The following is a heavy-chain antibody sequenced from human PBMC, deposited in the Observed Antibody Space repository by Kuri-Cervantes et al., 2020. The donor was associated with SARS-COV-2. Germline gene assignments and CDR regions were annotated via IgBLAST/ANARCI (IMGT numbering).Heavy chain of an antibody. Sequence: GGSMRLSCAASGFTFSSYSMNWVRQAPGKGLEWVSSISSSGSYIYYAVSVKDRFTIPRDNAKNSRYLQMNSQRAEDTAVYYCARDVNIVVVPAYYYGMDVWGQGTTVTVSS. J-gene: IGHJ6*02. CDR3: ARDVNIVVVPAYYYGMDV. CDR2: ISSSGSYI. D-gene: IGHD2-2*01. V-gene: IGHV3-21*01. CDR1: GFTFSSYS.